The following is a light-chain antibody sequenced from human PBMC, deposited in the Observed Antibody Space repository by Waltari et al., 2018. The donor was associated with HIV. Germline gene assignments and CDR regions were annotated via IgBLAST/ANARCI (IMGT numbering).Light chain of an antibody. J-gene: IGLJ2*01. CDR1: SSDAGPYDS. CDR3: TSYAGSNNLVI. CDR2: EVN. V-gene: IGLV2-8*01. Sequence: QSALTQPPSASGSPGQSVTISCTGTSSDAGPYDSVSCSQQHPDKAPRLIIYEVNKRPSGVPDRCSGSKSGNTASLTVSGLQAEDEADYYCTSYAGSNNLVIFGGGTKVTVL.